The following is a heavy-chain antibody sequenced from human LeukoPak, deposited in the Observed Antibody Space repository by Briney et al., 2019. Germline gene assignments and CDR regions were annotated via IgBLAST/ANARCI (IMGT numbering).Heavy chain of an antibody. CDR1: GFTFSTNW. D-gene: IGHD6-19*01. V-gene: IGHV3-48*04. CDR2: ITDDASTI. J-gene: IGHJ4*02. CDR3: VARGGWARFDY. Sequence: GGSLRLSCAASGFTFSTNWMNWVRQAPGKGLEWISYITDDASTIYYADSVQGRFTISRDNAENSLFLQMTSLRVEDTAVYYCVARGGWARFDYWGQGALVTVSA.